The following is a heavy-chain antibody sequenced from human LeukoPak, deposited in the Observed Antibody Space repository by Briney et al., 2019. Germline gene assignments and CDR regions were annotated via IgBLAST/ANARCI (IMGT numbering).Heavy chain of an antibody. CDR2: ISSSSSTI. CDR3: ARVEDCSSTSCYYYYGMDV. V-gene: IGHV3-48*01. CDR1: GFTFSSYS. J-gene: IGHJ6*02. D-gene: IGHD2-2*01. Sequence: GGSLRLSCAASGFTFSSYSMNWVRQAPGKGLEWVSYISSSSSTIYYADSVKGRFTTSRDNAKNSLYLQMNSLRAEDTAVYYCARVEDCSSTSCYYYYGMDVWGQGTTVTVSS.